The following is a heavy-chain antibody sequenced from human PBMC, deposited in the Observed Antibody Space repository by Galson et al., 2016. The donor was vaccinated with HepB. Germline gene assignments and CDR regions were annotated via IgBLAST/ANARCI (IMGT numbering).Heavy chain of an antibody. V-gene: IGHV3-33*01. D-gene: IGHD6-19*01. CDR2: IRNDGSNK. J-gene: IGHJ4*02. Sequence: SLRLSCAASGFTFSRYGMHWVRQAPGKGLEWLAGIRNDGSNKYYVDYVKGRFTISRDNSKNTLYLQMNSLRAEDTAVYYCAREGAEMAVAGTAFDYWGQGTLVTVPS. CDR1: GFTFSRYG. CDR3: AREGAEMAVAGTAFDY.